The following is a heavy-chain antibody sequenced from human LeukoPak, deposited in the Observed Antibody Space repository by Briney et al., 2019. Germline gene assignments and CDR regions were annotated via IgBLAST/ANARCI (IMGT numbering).Heavy chain of an antibody. D-gene: IGHD4-17*01. CDR3: ARAADFGDYSEY. J-gene: IGHJ4*02. CDR2: IYTSGST. V-gene: IGHV4-61*02. CDR1: GGSISSGNYY. Sequence: SQTLSLTCAVSGGSISSGNYYWSCIRHPAGKGLEWIGRIYTSGSTNYNPSLKSRVTISVDTSKNQFSLKLSSVTAADTAVYYCARAADFGDYSEYWGQGPRVTVSS.